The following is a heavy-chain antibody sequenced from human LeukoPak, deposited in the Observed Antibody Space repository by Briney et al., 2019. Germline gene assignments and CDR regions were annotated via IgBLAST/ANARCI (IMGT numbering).Heavy chain of an antibody. CDR2: ISYDGNNK. CDR1: GFTFSTYA. CDR3: ARDCKGADHATDY. Sequence: PGGSLRLSCAASGFTFSTYAMHWVRQAPGKGLEWVAVISYDGNNKYYGDSVKGRFTISRDNSRDTLYLQMNNLGVEDTAVYYCARDCKGADHATDYWGQGTLVTVSS. D-gene: IGHD1-26*01. J-gene: IGHJ4*02. V-gene: IGHV3-30-3*01.